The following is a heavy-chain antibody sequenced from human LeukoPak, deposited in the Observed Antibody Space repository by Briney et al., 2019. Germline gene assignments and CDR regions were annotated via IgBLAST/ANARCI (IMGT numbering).Heavy chain of an antibody. CDR2: IKKDGSEK. D-gene: IGHD3-22*01. V-gene: IGHV3-7*03. CDR3: TDSQVV. CDR1: GFTFSSYW. J-gene: IGHJ4*02. Sequence: GGSLRLSCAASGFTFSSYWMSWVRQAPGKGLEWVANIKKDGSEKYYVDSVKGRFTISRDNAKTSLYLQMNSLKTEDTAVYYCTDSQVVWGQGTLVTVSP.